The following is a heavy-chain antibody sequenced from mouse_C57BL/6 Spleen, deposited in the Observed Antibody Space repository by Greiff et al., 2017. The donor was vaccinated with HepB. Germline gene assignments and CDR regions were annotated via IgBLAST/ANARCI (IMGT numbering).Heavy chain of an antibody. CDR1: GYAFTNYL. V-gene: IGHV1-54*01. CDR2: INPGSGGT. CDR3: ARRNYWYFDV. J-gene: IGHJ1*03. Sequence: VQRVESGAELVRPGTSVKVSCKASGYAFTNYLIEWVKQRPGQGLEWIGVINPGSGGTNYNEKFKGKATLTADKSSSTAYMKLSSLTSEDSAGYCCARRNYWYFDVWGTGTTVTVSS.